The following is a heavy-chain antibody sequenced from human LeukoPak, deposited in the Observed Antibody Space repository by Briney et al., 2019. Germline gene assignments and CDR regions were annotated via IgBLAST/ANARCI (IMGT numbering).Heavy chain of an antibody. V-gene: IGHV3-30*18. J-gene: IGHJ4*02. CDR3: AKDHSITMVRGVIKSAFDY. Sequence: PGGSLRLSCAASGFTFSNYGMHWVRQAPGKGLEWVAVISYDGSNKYYADSVKGRFTISRDNSKNTLYLQMNSLRAEDTAVYYCAKDHSITMVRGVIKSAFDYWGQGTLVTVSS. CDR1: GFTFSNYG. CDR2: ISYDGSNK. D-gene: IGHD3-10*01.